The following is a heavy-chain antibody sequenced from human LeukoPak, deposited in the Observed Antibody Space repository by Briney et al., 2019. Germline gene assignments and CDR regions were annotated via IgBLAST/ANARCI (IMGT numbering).Heavy chain of an antibody. J-gene: IGHJ6*03. Sequence: PSETLSLTCTVSGGSISSSSYYWGWIRQPPGKGLEWIGSIYYSGSTYYNPSLKSRVTISVDTPKNQFSLKLSSVTAADTAVYYCARTGATPYPYYYYYMDVWGKGTTVTISS. V-gene: IGHV4-39*01. D-gene: IGHD1-7*01. CDR2: IYYSGST. CDR1: GGSISSSSYY. CDR3: ARTGATPYPYYYYYMDV.